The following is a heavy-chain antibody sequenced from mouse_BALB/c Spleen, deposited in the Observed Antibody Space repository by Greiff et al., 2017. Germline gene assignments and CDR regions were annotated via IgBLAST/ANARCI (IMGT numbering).Heavy chain of an antibody. CDR2: ISYSGST. Sequence: VQLKESGPSLVKPSQTLSLTCSVTGDSITSGYWNWIRKFPGNKLEYMGYISYSGSTYYNPSLKSRISITRDTSKNQYYLQLNSVTTEDTATYYCARWGVTTSFYAMDYWGQGTSVTVSS. D-gene: IGHD2-2*01. CDR3: ARWGVTTSFYAMDY. J-gene: IGHJ4*01. CDR1: GDSITSGY. V-gene: IGHV3-8*02.